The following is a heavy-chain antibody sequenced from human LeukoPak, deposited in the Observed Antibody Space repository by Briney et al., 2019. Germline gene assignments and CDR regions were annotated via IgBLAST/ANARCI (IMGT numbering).Heavy chain of an antibody. J-gene: IGHJ4*02. CDR1: GFTFSDYS. V-gene: IGHV3-48*04. CDR2: ISSSGSTI. CDR3: ARTSIPGITMVRGVITDFDY. D-gene: IGHD3-10*01. Sequence: GGSLRLSCAASGFTFSDYSMNWVRQAPGKGLEWVSYISSSGSTIYYADSVKGRFTISRDNAKNSLYLQMNSPRAEDTAVYYCARTSIPGITMVRGVITDFDYWGQGTLVTVSS.